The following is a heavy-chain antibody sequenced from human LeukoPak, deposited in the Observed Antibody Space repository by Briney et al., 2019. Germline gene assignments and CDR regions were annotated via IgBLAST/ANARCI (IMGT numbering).Heavy chain of an antibody. CDR1: GFTFSSYS. CDR3: AKCSAHQPYYYYYMDV. CDR2: ISSSSSYI. V-gene: IGHV3-21*04. Sequence: PGGSLRLSCAASGFTFSSYSMNWVRQAPGKGLEWVSSISSSSSYIYYADSVKGRFTISRDNAKNSLYLQMNSLRAEDTAVYYCAKCSAHQPYYYYYMDVWGKGTTVTVSS. D-gene: IGHD2-8*01. J-gene: IGHJ6*03.